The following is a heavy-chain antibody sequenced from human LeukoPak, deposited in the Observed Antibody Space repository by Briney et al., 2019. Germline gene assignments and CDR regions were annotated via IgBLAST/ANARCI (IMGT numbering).Heavy chain of an antibody. CDR2: ISSNGGST. CDR1: GFTFSSYA. V-gene: IGHV3-64D*09. CDR3: VKVRSSRLGELSLWYYFDY. D-gene: IGHD3-16*02. Sequence: GGSLRLSCAASGFTFSSYAMHWVRQAPGKGLEYVSAISSNGGSTYYADSVKGRFTISRDNSKNTLYLQMSSLRAEDTAVYYCVKVRSSRLGELSLWYYFDYWGQGTLVTVSS. J-gene: IGHJ4*02.